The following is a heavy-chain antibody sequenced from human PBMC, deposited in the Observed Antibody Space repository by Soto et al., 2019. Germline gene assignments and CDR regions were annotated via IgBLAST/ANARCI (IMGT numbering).Heavy chain of an antibody. J-gene: IGHJ3*02. CDR3: TRPSSGYYHDAFDI. CDR2: IVPVFGTP. V-gene: IGHV1-69*01. Sequence: QVQLMQSGAEVKKPGSSVKVSCKASGGSFPSDTISWVRQAPGQGLEWLGGIVPVFGTPNHAQKFQGRVTISADGSTNTAYMELTSLRPEDTAVSYCTRPSSGYYHDAFDIWGQGTVVTVSS. CDR1: GGSFPSDT. D-gene: IGHD3-22*01.